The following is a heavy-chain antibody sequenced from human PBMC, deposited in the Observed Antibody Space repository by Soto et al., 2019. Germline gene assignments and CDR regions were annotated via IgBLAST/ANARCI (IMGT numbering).Heavy chain of an antibody. D-gene: IGHD2-15*01. CDR2: ISYDGGNK. J-gene: IGHJ3*02. Sequence: GGSLRLSCAASGFTFSSYAMHWVRQAPGKGLEWVAVISYDGGNKYYADSVKGRFTISRDNSKNTLYLQMNSLRAEDTAVYYCARARGGPDAFDIWGQGTMVTVSS. CDR1: GFTFSSYA. CDR3: ARARGGPDAFDI. V-gene: IGHV3-30-3*01.